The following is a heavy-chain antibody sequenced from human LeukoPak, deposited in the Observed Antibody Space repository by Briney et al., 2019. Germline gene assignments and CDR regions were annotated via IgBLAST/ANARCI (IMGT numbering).Heavy chain of an antibody. Sequence: GGSLRFSCAASGFTFSSYAMSWVRQAPGKGLEWVSNISGSGRGGSTYYADSVKGRFTISRDNSKNPLYLQMNSLRAEDTALYYCARDNGIEYSSSEDAFDIWGQGTMITVSS. CDR2: ISGSGRGGST. CDR1: GFTFSSYA. D-gene: IGHD6-6*01. V-gene: IGHV3-23*01. J-gene: IGHJ3*02. CDR3: ARDNGIEYSSSEDAFDI.